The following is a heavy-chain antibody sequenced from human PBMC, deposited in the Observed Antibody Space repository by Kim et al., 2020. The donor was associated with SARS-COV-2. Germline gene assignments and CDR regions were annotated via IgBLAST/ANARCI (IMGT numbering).Heavy chain of an antibody. CDR3: ARAVRQPRYSYGSYYYGMDV. D-gene: IGHD5-18*01. Sequence: SETLSLTCAVYGGSFSGYYWSWIRQPPGKGLEWIGEINHSGSTNYNPSLKSRVTISVDTSKNQFSLKLSSVTAADTAVYYCARAVRQPRYSYGSYYYGMDVWGQGTTVTVSS. CDR2: INHSGST. J-gene: IGHJ6*02. V-gene: IGHV4-34*01. CDR1: GGSFSGYY.